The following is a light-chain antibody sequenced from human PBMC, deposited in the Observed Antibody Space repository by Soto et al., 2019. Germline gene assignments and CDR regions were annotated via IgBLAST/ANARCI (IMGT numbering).Light chain of an antibody. Sequence: QSALTQPASVSGSPGQSITISCTGTSSDVGNFNLVSWYQHHPGIAPKLMIYEVRNRPSGVSNRLSGSKSGNTASLTISGLQADDEADYYCCSYTSSSIRVFGGGTKLTVL. CDR2: EVR. CDR3: CSYTSSSIRV. V-gene: IGLV2-14*02. J-gene: IGLJ3*02. CDR1: SSDVGNFNL.